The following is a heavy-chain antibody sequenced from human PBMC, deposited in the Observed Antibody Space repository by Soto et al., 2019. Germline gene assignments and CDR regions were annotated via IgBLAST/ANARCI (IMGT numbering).Heavy chain of an antibody. D-gene: IGHD3-3*01. CDR1: GFTFSSYA. CDR3: AKMAVSYDFWSPCDP. CDR2: IRGRGGST. Sequence: EVQLLESGGGLVQPGGSLRLSCAASGFTFSSYAMSWVRQAPGKGLEWVSPIRGRGGSTYYADSVQGRFTISRDNSKNALYVEMSSVRAEDTAVYYCAKMAVSYDFWSPCDPWGQGTLVTVSS. J-gene: IGHJ5*02. V-gene: IGHV3-23*01.